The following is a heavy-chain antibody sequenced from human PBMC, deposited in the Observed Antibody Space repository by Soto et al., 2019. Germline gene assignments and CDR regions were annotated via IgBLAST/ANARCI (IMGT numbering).Heavy chain of an antibody. D-gene: IGHD4-17*01. J-gene: IGHJ4*02. CDR3: AKDLNYGDYVTDY. V-gene: IGHV3-23*01. Sequence: EVQLLESGGGLVQPGGSLRLSCAASGFTFSSYAMSWIRQAPGKGLEWVSAISGSGGSTYYADSVKGRFTISRDNSKNTLYLQMNSLRAEDTAVYYCAKDLNYGDYVTDYWGQGTLVTVSS. CDR1: GFTFSSYA. CDR2: ISGSGGST.